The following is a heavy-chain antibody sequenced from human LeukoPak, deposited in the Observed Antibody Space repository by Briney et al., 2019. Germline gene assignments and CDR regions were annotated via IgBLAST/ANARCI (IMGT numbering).Heavy chain of an antibody. Sequence: PGGSLRLSWEASVFTFSAYWMSWVRQAPGKGLEWVANIKPDGIKTYYVDSVKGRFTISRDDAKNSLYLQMSGPRVEDTAVYYCARGYGAYGLFGDWGQGTLVTVSS. V-gene: IGHV3-7*04. D-gene: IGHD4-17*01. CDR1: VFTFSAYW. J-gene: IGHJ4*01. CDR3: ARGYGAYGLFGD. CDR2: IKPDGIKT.